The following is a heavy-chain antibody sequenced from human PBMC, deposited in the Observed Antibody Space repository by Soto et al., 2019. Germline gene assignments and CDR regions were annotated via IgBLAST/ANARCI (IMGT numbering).Heavy chain of an antibody. Sequence: GGSLRLSCAASGFTFSSYAMSWVRQAPGKGLEWVSAISGSGVNTYYADSVKGRFTISRDNSKNTLYLQMNSLRAEDTAVYYCAKSFGDYVVSVFDPWGQGILVTVSS. V-gene: IGHV3-23*01. CDR2: ISGSGVNT. CDR3: AKSFGDYVVSVFDP. J-gene: IGHJ5*02. CDR1: GFTFSSYA. D-gene: IGHD4-17*01.